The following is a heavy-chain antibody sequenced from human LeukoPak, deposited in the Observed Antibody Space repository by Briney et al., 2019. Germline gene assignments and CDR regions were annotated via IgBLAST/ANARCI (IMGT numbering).Heavy chain of an antibody. J-gene: IGHJ4*02. D-gene: IGHD2-15*01. CDR3: AKDQGVVVMGY. CDR1: GFTFSSYG. CDR2: ISYDGSNK. Sequence: GRSLRLSCAASGFTFSSYGMHWVRQAPGKGLEWVAVISYDGSNKYYADSVKGRFTISRGNSKNTLYLQMNSLRAEDTAVYYCAKDQGVVVMGYWGQGTLVTVSS. V-gene: IGHV3-30*18.